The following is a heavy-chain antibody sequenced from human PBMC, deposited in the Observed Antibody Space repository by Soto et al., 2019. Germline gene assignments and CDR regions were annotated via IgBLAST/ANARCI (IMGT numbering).Heavy chain of an antibody. CDR3: ARGTVSLDY. CDR2: INHSGST. D-gene: IGHD3-16*01. Sequence: SGTLSLTCAVYGGSFSGYYWSWIRQPPGKGLEWIGEINHSGSTNYNPSLKSRVTISVDTSKNQFSLKLSSVTAADTAVYYCARGTVSLDYWGQGTLVTVSS. V-gene: IGHV4-34*01. CDR1: GGSFSGYY. J-gene: IGHJ4*02.